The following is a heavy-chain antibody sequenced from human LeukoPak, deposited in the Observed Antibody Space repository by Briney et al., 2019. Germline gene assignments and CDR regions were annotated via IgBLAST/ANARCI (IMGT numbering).Heavy chain of an antibody. CDR2: FHPSSGGA. CDR1: AYTFSDYY. J-gene: IGHJ4*02. Sequence: ASVKVSCKASAYTFSDYYVHWERQAPGQGLEWMGWFHPSSGGAGYAQKFQGRVIMTRDTSISTAYMQLTRLTSDDTAVYYCAIKRIHGNPFDYWGQGTLVTVSS. D-gene: IGHD2/OR15-2a*01. CDR3: AIKRIHGNPFDY. V-gene: IGHV1-2*02.